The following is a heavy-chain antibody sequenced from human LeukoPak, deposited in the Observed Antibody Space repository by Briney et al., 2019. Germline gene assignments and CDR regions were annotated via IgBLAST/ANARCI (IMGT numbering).Heavy chain of an antibody. CDR1: GYTFAGYY. CDR2: INPNSGGT. D-gene: IGHD1-20*01. J-gene: IGHJ4*02. CDR3: ARAWYNWDQNDY. Sequence: WASVKVSCKASGYTFAGYYMHWVRQAPGQGLEWMGWINPNSGGTNYAQKFQGRVTMTRDTSISTAYMELSRLRSDDTAVYYCARAWYNWDQNDYWGQGALVTVSS. V-gene: IGHV1-2*02.